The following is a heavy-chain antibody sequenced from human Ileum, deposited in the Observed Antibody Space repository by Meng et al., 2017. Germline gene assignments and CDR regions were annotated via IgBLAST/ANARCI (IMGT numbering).Heavy chain of an antibody. CDR1: EFTFTSFG. D-gene: IGHD2-8*01. CDR2: ISANAGST. J-gene: IGHJ3*01. CDR3: ASINALLSNGFDL. V-gene: IGHV3-23*01. Sequence: GESLKISCSASEFTFTSFGMAWVRQAPGKGLQWVSSISANAGSTSYSDSVKGRFTISRDNSKNTLSLQINNLRAEDTALYYFASINALLSNGFDLWGQGTMVTVSS.